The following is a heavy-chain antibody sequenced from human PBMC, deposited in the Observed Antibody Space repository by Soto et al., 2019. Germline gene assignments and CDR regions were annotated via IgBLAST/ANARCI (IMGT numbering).Heavy chain of an antibody. CDR1: GGSFSGYY. V-gene: IGHV4-34*01. D-gene: IGHD3-3*01. CDR3: ARGLYYDFWSGYYTRYYFDY. J-gene: IGHJ4*02. CDR2: INHSGGT. Sequence: PSETLSLTCAVYGGSFSGYYWSWIRQPPGKGLEWIGEINHSGGTNYNPSLKSRVTISVDTSKNQFSLKLSSVTAADTAVYYCARGLYYDFWSGYYTRYYFDYWGQGTLVTVSS.